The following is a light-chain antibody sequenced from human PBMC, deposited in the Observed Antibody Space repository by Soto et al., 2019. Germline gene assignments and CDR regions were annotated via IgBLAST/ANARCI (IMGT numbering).Light chain of an antibody. CDR1: QTISSW. CDR2: KAS. J-gene: IGKJ1*01. Sequence: DIQMTQSPSTLSGSVGDRVTITCRASQTISSWLAWYQQKPGKAPKLLIYKASTLKSGVPSRFSGSGSGTEFTLTISSLQPEDFAVYYCQQYNNWPPITFGQGTKVDIK. CDR3: QQYNNWPPIT. V-gene: IGKV1-5*03.